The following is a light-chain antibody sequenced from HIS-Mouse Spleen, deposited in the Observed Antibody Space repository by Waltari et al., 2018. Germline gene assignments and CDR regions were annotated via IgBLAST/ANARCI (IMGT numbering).Light chain of an antibody. CDR2: EVS. V-gene: IGLV2-14*01. CDR1: SSDVGVYNY. J-gene: IGLJ3*02. Sequence: QSALTQPASVSGSPGQSLTISCTGTSSDVGVYNYLSWYQQHPGKAPKLMIYEVSNRPSGVSNRFSGSKSGNTASLTISGLQAEDEADYYCSSYTSSSTWVFGGGTKLTVL. CDR3: SSYTSSSTWV.